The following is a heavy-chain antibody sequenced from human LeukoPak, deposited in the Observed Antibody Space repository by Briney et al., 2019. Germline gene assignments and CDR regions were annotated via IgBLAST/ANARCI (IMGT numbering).Heavy chain of an antibody. V-gene: IGHV4-34*01. CDR2: INHSGST. J-gene: IGHJ4*02. Sequence: PSETLSLTCAVYGGSFSGYYWSWIRQPPGKGLEWIGEINHSGSTNYNPSLKSRVTISVDTSKNQFSLKLSSVTAADTAVYYCARHRFGDYSFDYWDQGTLVTVS. CDR3: ARHRFGDYSFDY. CDR1: GGSFSGYY. D-gene: IGHD3-10*01.